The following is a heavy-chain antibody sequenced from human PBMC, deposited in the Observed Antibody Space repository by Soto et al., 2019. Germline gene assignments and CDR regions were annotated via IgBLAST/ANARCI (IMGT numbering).Heavy chain of an antibody. CDR1: GFPFNNAW. CDR3: TTDSRTTLPEIRFDY. Sequence: GGSLRLSCAASGFPFNNAWINWVRQVPGKGLERVGRVKSKADGGSGDYAAPVKGRFVASRDDSKDIVYLQMNSLKIEDTGVYYCTTDSRTTLPEIRFDYWGHGTQVTVSS. D-gene: IGHD1-26*01. CDR2: VKSKADGGSG. V-gene: IGHV3-15*07. J-gene: IGHJ4*01.